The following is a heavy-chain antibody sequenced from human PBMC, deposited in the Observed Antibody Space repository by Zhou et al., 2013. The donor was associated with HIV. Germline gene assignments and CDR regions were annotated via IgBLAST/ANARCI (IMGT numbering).Heavy chain of an antibody. CDR2: IIPIFGTA. V-gene: IGHV1-69*05. D-gene: IGHD3-9*01. J-gene: IGHJ3*02. Sequence: QVQLVQSGAEVKKPGSSVKVSCKASGGTFSSYAISWVRQAPGQGLEWMGGIIPIFGTANYAQKFQGRVTITTDESTSTAYMELSSLRSEDTAVYYCARRLYYDILTGQTLDAFDIWGQGTMVTVSS. CDR1: GGTFSSYA. CDR3: ARRLYYDILTGQTLDAFDI.